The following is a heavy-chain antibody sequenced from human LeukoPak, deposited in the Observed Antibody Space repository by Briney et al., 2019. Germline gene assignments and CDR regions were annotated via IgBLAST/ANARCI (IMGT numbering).Heavy chain of an antibody. Sequence: GESLEISCKGSGYIFTTYWVAWVRQMPRKGLEWMGIIYPADSVTSYSPSFQGQVTISADKSINTAYLQWSSLRASDSAMYYCARKTLASAAPIDSWGQGTLVTVSP. D-gene: IGHD2-2*01. CDR3: ARKTLASAAPIDS. CDR1: GYIFTTYW. J-gene: IGHJ4*02. CDR2: IYPADSVT. V-gene: IGHV5-51*01.